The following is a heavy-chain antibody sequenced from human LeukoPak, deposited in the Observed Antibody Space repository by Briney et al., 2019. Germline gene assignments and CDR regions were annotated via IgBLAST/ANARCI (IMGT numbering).Heavy chain of an antibody. CDR2: ISYDGSNK. J-gene: IGHJ4*02. V-gene: IGHV3-30*09. CDR1: GFTFSSYA. Sequence: PGRSLRLSCAASGFTFSSYAMHWVRQAPGKGLEWVAVISYDGSNKYYADSVKGRFAISRDNSKNTLYLQMNSLRAEDTAVYYCARDLSLIVGATSAVDYWGQGTLVTVSS. D-gene: IGHD1-26*01. CDR3: ARDLSLIVGATSAVDY.